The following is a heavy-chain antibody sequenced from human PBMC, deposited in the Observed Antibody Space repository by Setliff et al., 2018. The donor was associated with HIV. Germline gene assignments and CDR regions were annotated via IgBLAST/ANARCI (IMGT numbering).Heavy chain of an antibody. CDR3: ARGLPYYYDSSGYYYFDY. Sequence: SETLSLTCSVSGYSITNGYYWGWIRQPPGKGLEWVGSIYHDGSTYYNPSLRSRVTISVDTSKNQFSLKLGSVTAADTAVYYCARGLPYYYDSSGYYYFDYWGQGTLVTVSS. D-gene: IGHD3-22*01. J-gene: IGHJ4*02. CDR2: IYHDGST. CDR1: GYSITNGYY. V-gene: IGHV4-38-2*02.